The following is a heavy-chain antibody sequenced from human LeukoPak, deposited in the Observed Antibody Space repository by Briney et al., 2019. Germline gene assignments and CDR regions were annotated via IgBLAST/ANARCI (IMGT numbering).Heavy chain of an antibody. V-gene: IGHV3-74*01. CDR2: IRTDGLET. Sequence: GGSLRLSCAASGLTFNNYWMHWVRQAPGKGLVWVSRIRTDGLETSYADSVKGRFTVSRDNSKNTLYLQMNSLRAEDTAVYYCARNVADYYDSSGPDYWGQGTLVTVSS. CDR1: GLTFNNYW. J-gene: IGHJ4*02. D-gene: IGHD3-22*01. CDR3: ARNVADYYDSSGPDY.